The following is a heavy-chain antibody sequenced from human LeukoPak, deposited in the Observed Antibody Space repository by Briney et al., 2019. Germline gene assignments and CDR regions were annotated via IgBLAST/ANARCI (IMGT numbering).Heavy chain of an antibody. D-gene: IGHD3-22*01. CDR1: GGSISSYY. Sequence: PSETLSLTCTVSGGSISSYYWSWIRQPPGKGLEWIGYIYYSGSTNYNPSLKSRVTISVDTSKNQFSLKLSSVTAADTAVYYCARSGYDSSGYPYRPGYYFDYWGQGTLVTVSS. J-gene: IGHJ4*02. V-gene: IGHV4-59*01. CDR3: ARSGYDSSGYPYRPGYYFDY. CDR2: IYYSGST.